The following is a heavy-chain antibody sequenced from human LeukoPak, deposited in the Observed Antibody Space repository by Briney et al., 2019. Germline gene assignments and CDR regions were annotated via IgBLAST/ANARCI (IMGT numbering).Heavy chain of an antibody. V-gene: IGHV3-33*06. CDR1: GFSFSSYG. J-gene: IGHJ4*02. D-gene: IGHD3-22*01. CDR3: AKDDSSGYYLDY. CDR2: IWYDGTNK. Sequence: GGSLRLSCAASGFSFSSYGMHWVRQAPGKGLEWVAVIWYDGTNKYYADSVKGRFTISRDNSKNTLYLQMNSLRAEDTAVYYCAKDDSSGYYLDYWGQGTLVTVSS.